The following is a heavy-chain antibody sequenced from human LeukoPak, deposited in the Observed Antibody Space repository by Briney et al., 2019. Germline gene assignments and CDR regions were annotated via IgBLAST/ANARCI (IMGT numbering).Heavy chain of an antibody. V-gene: IGHV1-2*02. CDR1: GYTFTGYY. Sequence: GASVKVSCKASGYTFTGYYMHWVRQAPGQGLEWMGWINPNSGGTNYAQKFQGRVTMTRDTSISTAYMELSRLRSDDTAVYYCARDIAVAGIGSGGAGSGGTDYWGQGTLVTVSS. D-gene: IGHD6-19*01. CDR2: INPNSGGT. CDR3: ARDIAVAGIGSGGAGSGGTDY. J-gene: IGHJ4*02.